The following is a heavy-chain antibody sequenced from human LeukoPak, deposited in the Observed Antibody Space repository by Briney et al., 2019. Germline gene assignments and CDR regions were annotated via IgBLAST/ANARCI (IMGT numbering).Heavy chain of an antibody. Sequence: PSETLSLTCTVSGGPISSYYWSWIRQPPGKGLEWVGYISYSGSTDYNPSLKSRVTISIDTSKKQFSLNLSSVTAADTAVYYCARDSFAETTGTVDYWGQGTLVTVSS. V-gene: IGHV4-59*01. CDR1: GGPISSYY. CDR3: ARDSFAETTGTVDY. D-gene: IGHD1-1*01. CDR2: ISYSGST. J-gene: IGHJ4*02.